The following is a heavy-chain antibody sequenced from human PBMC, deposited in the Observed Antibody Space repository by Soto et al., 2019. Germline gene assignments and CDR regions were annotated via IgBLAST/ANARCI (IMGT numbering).Heavy chain of an antibody. CDR2: ISAYNGNT. CDR1: GYTFTSYG. Sequence: QVQLVQSGAEVKKPGASVKVSCKASGYTFTSYGISWVRQAPGQGLEWMGWISAYNGNTNYPQKLQGRVTMTTDTSTSTAYMELRSLRSDDTSVYYCARDHIVVVPAAMARPDYWGQGTLVTVSS. J-gene: IGHJ4*02. D-gene: IGHD2-2*01. V-gene: IGHV1-18*01. CDR3: ARDHIVVVPAAMARPDY.